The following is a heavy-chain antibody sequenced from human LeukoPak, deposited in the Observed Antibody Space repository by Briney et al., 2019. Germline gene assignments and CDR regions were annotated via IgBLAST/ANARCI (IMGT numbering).Heavy chain of an antibody. CDR3: ARSANYFDTSGQDY. V-gene: IGHV3-74*01. CDR2: TNRDDSDT. J-gene: IGHJ4*02. Sequence: GGSLRLSCAAPGFTFSSYWMHWVRQAPGKGLVWVSRTNRDDSDTSYADSVKGRFTISRDKAKSTLYLQMNSLRVEDTAVYYCARSANYFDTSGQDYWGQGTLVTVSS. CDR1: GFTFSSYW. D-gene: IGHD3-22*01.